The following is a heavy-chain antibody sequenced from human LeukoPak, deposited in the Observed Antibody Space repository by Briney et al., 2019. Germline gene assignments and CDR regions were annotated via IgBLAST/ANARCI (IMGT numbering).Heavy chain of an antibody. CDR3: AREELQSGQLDY. D-gene: IGHD1-7*01. Sequence: SETLSLTCTVSGGSISSGGYYWSWIRQHPGKGLEWIGYIYYSGSTYYNPSLKSRVTISVDTSKNQFSLKLSSVTAADTAVYYCAREELQSGQLDYWGQGTTVTVSS. CDR2: IYYSGST. J-gene: IGHJ4*03. CDR1: GGSISSGGYY. V-gene: IGHV4-31*03.